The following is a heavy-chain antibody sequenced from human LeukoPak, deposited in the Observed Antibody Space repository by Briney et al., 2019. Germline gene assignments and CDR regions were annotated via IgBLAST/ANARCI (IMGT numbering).Heavy chain of an antibody. CDR2: MYYSGST. D-gene: IGHD4-17*01. Sequence: SETLSLTCTVSGGSTSSYYWSWIRHPPGKGLEWIAHMYYSGSTNYNPSLKSRVTISVDTSKNHFSLKLSSVTAADTAVYYCARLPDYGDNAFDYWGQGTLVTVSS. CDR3: ARLPDYGDNAFDY. V-gene: IGHV4-59*08. J-gene: IGHJ4*02. CDR1: GGSTSSYY.